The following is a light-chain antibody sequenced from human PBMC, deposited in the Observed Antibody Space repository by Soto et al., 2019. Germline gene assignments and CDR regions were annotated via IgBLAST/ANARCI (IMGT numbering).Light chain of an antibody. CDR3: QQSYSTSIT. J-gene: IGKJ5*01. CDR2: GSS. V-gene: IGKV3-15*01. Sequence: EIVLTQSPATLSVSPGERATLSCRATETVSTNLAWFQRKAGQPPRLLIYGSSTRATGVPDRFSGSGSGTDFTLTISSLQPEDFATYYCQQSYSTSITFGQGTRLEIK. CDR1: ETVSTN.